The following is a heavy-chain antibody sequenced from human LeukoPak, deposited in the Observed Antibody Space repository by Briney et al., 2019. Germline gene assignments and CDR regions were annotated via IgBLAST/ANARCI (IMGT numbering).Heavy chain of an antibody. V-gene: IGHV3-13*04. CDR1: GLTFSTYD. J-gene: IGHJ3*01. Sequence: PGRSLRLSCAASGLTFSTYDMHWGRQATGEGLEWVSGIGKGGDTYYVGSVKGRFTISRENAKNSLYLQMNSLRSGDTAVYYCARGGYSGFDVWGQGTVVTVSS. D-gene: IGHD5-12*01. CDR3: ARGGYSGFDV. CDR2: IGKGGDT.